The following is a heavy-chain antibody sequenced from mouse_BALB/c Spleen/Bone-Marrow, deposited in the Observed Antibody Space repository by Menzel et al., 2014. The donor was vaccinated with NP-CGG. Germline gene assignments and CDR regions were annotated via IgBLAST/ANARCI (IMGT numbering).Heavy chain of an antibody. J-gene: IGHJ3*01. V-gene: IGHV2-5-1*01. CDR3: AKMGLRSWFAY. CDR1: GFSLTSYG. Sequence: QVQLQQSGPSLVQPSQSLSITCTVSGFSLTSYGVHWVRQSPGKGLEWLGVIWRGGSADYNAALMSRLSITKDNSKSQVFFKMNSLQADDTAIYYCAKMGLRSWFAYWGQGTLVTVSA. CDR2: IWRGGSA. D-gene: IGHD2-2*01.